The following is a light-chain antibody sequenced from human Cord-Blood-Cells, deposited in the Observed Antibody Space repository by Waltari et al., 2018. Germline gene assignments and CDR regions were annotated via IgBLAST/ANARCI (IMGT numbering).Light chain of an antibody. J-gene: IGLJ1*01. V-gene: IGLV2-8*01. CDR3: SSYAGSNNFV. Sequence: QSALTQPPSASGSPGQSVTISCTGPSSDAGGHNHVPCYQQHPGKAPKLIIYEVSKRPSGVPDRFSGSKSGNTASLTVSGLQAEDEADYYCSSYAGSNNFVFGTGTKVTVL. CDR2: EVS. CDR1: SSDAGGHNH.